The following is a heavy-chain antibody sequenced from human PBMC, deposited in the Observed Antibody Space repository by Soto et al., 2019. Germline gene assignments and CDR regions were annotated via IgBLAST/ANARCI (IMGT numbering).Heavy chain of an antibody. CDR3: AKDSGRGYWYFDL. V-gene: IGHV3-23*01. D-gene: IGHD1-26*01. CDR2: ISGSGSST. CDR1: GFTFSSYA. Sequence: EVQLLQSGGGLVQPGGSLRLSCAASGFTFSSYAMNWVRQAPGQGLEWVSSISGSGSSTYYGDSVKGRFNISRDNSKNTLSLQMNSLRVEDTAVYYCAKDSGRGYWYFDLWGRGTLVIVSS. J-gene: IGHJ2*01.